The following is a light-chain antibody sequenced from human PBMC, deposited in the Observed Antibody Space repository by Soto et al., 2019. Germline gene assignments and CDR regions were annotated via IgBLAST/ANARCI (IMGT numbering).Light chain of an antibody. CDR1: RIVNMRL. V-gene: IGKV3-20*01. Sequence: EVVMTQSLATLSMSPGEGATLSCRASRIVNMRLLSWYQQTPGQAPRLLLDGASSRATGVPDRFSGSGSGTDFTLTISRLEPEDFAGYYCQQYGTSPETFGQGTKVDIK. J-gene: IGKJ1*01. CDR2: GAS. CDR3: QQYGTSPET.